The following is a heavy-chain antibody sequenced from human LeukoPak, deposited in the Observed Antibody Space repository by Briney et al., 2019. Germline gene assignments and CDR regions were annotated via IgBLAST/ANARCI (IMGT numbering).Heavy chain of an antibody. D-gene: IGHD2-2*01. CDR1: GFTFRSYA. CDR2: IIGGAGST. J-gene: IGHJ4*02. V-gene: IGHV3-23*01. Sequence: GGSLRLSCAASGFTFRSYAMHWVRQAPGKGLEWVSGIIGGAGSTYYADSVKGRFTISGDNSKNTLFLQMNSLRAEDTAVYYCAHGAMYQLDYWGQGTLVTVSS. CDR3: AHGAMYQLDY.